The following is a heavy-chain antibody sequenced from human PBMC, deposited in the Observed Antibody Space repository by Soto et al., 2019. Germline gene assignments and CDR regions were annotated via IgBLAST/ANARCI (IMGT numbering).Heavy chain of an antibody. CDR3: ARSQGSSTSLEIYYYYYYGMDV. CDR2: IIPISGTA. J-gene: IGHJ6*02. D-gene: IGHD2-2*01. CDR1: GGTFSSYA. V-gene: IGHV1-69*01. Sequence: QVQLVQSGAEVKKPGSSVKVSCKASGGTFSSYAISWVRQAPGQGLEWMGGIIPISGTANYGQKFQGRVTITADESTSTVYMGLSSLRSEDTAVYFCARSQGSSTSLEIYYYYYYGMDVWGQGTTVTVSS.